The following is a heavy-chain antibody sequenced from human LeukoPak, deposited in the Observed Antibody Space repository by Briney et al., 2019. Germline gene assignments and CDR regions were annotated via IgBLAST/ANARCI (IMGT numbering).Heavy chain of an antibody. J-gene: IGHJ2*01. CDR1: GFTFSSYA. D-gene: IGHD1-26*01. CDR2: ISYDGSNK. CDR3: AKDRTVGASYWYFDL. Sequence: GGSLRLSCAASGFTFSSYAMHWVRQAPGKGLEWVAVISYDGSNKYYADSVKGRFTISRDSSRNTLFLHMNTLRAEDTAIYYCAKDRTVGASYWYFDLWGRGTLVTVSS. V-gene: IGHV3-30-3*01.